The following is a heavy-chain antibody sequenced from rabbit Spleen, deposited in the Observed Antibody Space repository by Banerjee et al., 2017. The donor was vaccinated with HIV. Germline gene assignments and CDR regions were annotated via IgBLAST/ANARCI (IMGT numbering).Heavy chain of an antibody. Sequence: QEQLEESGGDLVKPGASLTLTCTASGFSFSTSDWRCWVRQAPGKGLEWIACMTGGRSPYIYYASWAKGRFTISITSSTTVTLQMTSLTAADTATYFCARDLAGVIGWNFGWWGPGTLVTVS. J-gene: IGHJ6*01. V-gene: IGHV1S45*01. CDR3: ARDLAGVIGWNFGW. CDR1: GFSFSTSDW. CDR2: MTGGRSPYI. D-gene: IGHD4-1*01.